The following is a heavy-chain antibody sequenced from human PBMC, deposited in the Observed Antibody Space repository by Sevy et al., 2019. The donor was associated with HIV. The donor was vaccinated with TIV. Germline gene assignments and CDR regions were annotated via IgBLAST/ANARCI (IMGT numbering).Heavy chain of an antibody. D-gene: IGHD1-26*01. Sequence: GESLKISCVASGFNFRNFWMSWVRQVPGKGLECVADIKQDGSEAYYVDSVKGRFTISRDNAKNSLYLQMNSLRDEDTAMYFCVRDKEVGASILDAWGQGTPVTVSS. CDR2: IKQDGSEA. CDR3: VRDKEVGASILDA. CDR1: GFNFRNFW. J-gene: IGHJ5*02. V-gene: IGHV3-7*03.